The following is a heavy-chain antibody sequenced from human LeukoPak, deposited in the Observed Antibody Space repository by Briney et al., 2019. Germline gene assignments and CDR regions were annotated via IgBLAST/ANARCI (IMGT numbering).Heavy chain of an antibody. CDR1: GGSISSSAYH. D-gene: IGHD2-15*01. Sequence: SETLSLTCTVSGGSISSSAYHWGWIRQPPGKGLEWIGSIHNSGRTYYNPSLKSRVTISVRTSKNQFSLKLSSVTAADTALYYCAILWSTYCSGGSCPHQPNYWGQGTLVTVSS. CDR3: AILWSTYCSGGSCPHQPNY. CDR2: IHNSGRT. V-gene: IGHV4-39*01. J-gene: IGHJ4*02.